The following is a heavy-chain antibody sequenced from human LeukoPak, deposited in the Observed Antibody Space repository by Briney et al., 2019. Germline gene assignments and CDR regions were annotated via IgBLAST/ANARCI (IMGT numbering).Heavy chain of an antibody. CDR1: GVSINSANW. CDR3: AGVPLSTDSYYVLDY. CDR2: IYHSGDT. D-gene: IGHD3-10*02. V-gene: IGHV4-4*02. Sequence: SETLSLTCAVSGVSINSANWWTWVRQPPGKGLEWIGDIYHSGDTNYNPSLKSRVTMSVDKSKNSFSLKVTSVTAADTAVYYCAGVPLSTDSYYVLDYWGQGTLVTVSS. J-gene: IGHJ4*01.